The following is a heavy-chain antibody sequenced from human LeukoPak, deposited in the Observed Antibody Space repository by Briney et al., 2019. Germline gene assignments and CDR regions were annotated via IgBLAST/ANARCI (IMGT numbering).Heavy chain of an antibody. CDR2: IKTDGSEK. J-gene: IGHJ5*02. V-gene: IGHV3-7*03. CDR3: ARDYTGFP. D-gene: IGHD3-9*01. Sequence: PGGSLRLSCEASGFTFSSYWMSWVRQAPGKGLEWVANIKTDGSEKYYVDSVKGRFTISRDNAKNSLYLQMNSPRAEDTAVYYCARDYTGFPWGQGTLVIVSS. CDR1: GFTFSSYW.